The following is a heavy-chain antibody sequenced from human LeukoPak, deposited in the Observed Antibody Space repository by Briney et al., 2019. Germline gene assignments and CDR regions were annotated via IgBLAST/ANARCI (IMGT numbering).Heavy chain of an antibody. Sequence: GESLKISCQGSGYTFSSYWIGWVRQLPGKGLEWMGVIYPGDSDTRYSPSLQGQVIISVDTSIGTAYLQWSSLKASDTAIYYCARQNDFRLDYWGQGTLVTVSS. CDR2: IYPGDSDT. CDR3: ARQNDFRLDY. CDR1: GYTFSSYW. J-gene: IGHJ4*02. D-gene: IGHD3-3*01. V-gene: IGHV5-51*01.